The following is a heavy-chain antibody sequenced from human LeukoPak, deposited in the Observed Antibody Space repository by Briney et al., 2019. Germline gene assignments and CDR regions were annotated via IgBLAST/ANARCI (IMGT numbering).Heavy chain of an antibody. CDR2: IYYSGST. CDR3: PGGEGYFDY. Sequence: PSETLSPTCTVSGGSISSSSYYWGWIRQPPGKGLEWIGSIYYSGSTYYNPSLKSRVTISVDTSKNQFSLKLSSVTAADTAVYYCPGGEGYFDYWGQGTLVTVSS. V-gene: IGHV4-39*01. D-gene: IGHD3-16*01. J-gene: IGHJ4*02. CDR1: GGSISSSSYY.